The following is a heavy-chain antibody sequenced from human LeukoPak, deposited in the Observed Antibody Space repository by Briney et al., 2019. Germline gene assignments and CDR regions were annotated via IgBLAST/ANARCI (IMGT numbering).Heavy chain of an antibody. Sequence: SVKVSCKASGYTFTYRYLHWVRQAPGQALEWMGWITPFNGNTNYAQKFQDRVTITRDRSMSTAYMELNSLRAEDTAVYYCARGRQQLINCFDPWGQGTLVTVSS. CDR1: GYTFTYRY. V-gene: IGHV1-45*02. CDR2: ITPFNGNT. CDR3: ARGRQQLINCFDP. J-gene: IGHJ5*02. D-gene: IGHD6-13*01.